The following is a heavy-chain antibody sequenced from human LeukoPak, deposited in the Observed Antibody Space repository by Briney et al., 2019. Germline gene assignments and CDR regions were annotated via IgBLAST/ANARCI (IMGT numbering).Heavy chain of an antibody. V-gene: IGHV3-23*01. D-gene: IGHD5-12*01. CDR2: ISGSGDNS. Sequence: GGSLRLSCAASGFTFSRFFMSWVRQAPGKGLEWVSSISGSGDNSYYADSVKGRFTISRDNSKNTLYLQMNSLRVEDTAVYYCAPRVQVASPPVRWGQGTLVTVFS. J-gene: IGHJ4*02. CDR3: APRVQVASPPVR. CDR1: GFTFSRFF.